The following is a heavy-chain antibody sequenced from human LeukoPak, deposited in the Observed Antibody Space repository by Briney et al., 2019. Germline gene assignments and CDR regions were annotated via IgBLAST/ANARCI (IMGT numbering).Heavy chain of an antibody. CDR2: FDPEDGET. Sequence: ASAKVSCKVSGYTLTELSMHWVRQAPGKGLEWMGGFDPEDGETIYAQKFQGRVTMTEDTSTDTAYMELSSLRSEDTAVYYCATESRDDYSSYFDYWGQGTLVTVSS. CDR3: ATESRDDYSSYFDY. J-gene: IGHJ4*02. V-gene: IGHV1-24*01. D-gene: IGHD4-4*01. CDR1: GYTLTELS.